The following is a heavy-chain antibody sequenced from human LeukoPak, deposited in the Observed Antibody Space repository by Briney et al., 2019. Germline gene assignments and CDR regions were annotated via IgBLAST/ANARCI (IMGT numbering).Heavy chain of an antibody. CDR1: GGSISSYY. J-gene: IGHJ4*02. Sequence: PSETLSLTCTVSGGSISSYYWSWIRQPPGKGLEWIGYIYHSGSTYYNPSLKSRVTISVDRSKNQFSLKLSSVTAADTAVYYCARLGLSGSYYFDYWGQGTLVTVSS. D-gene: IGHD1-26*01. V-gene: IGHV4-59*12. CDR2: IYHSGST. CDR3: ARLGLSGSYYFDY.